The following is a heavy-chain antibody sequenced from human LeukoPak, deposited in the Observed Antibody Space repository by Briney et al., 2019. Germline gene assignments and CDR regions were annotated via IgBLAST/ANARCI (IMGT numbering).Heavy chain of an antibody. CDR2: IIPILGIA. J-gene: IGHJ6*02. CDR1: GGTFSSYA. V-gene: IGHV1-69*04. Sequence: ASVKVSCKASGGTFSSYAISWVRQAPGQGLEWMGRIIPILGIANYAQKFQGRVTITADKSTSTAYMELSSLRSEDTAVYYCARGGXQSKSMDVWGQGTTVTVSS. CDR3: ARGGXQSKSMDV.